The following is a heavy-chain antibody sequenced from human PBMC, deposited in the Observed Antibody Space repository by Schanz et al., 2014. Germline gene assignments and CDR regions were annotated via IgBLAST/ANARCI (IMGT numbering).Heavy chain of an antibody. CDR1: GFTFSTYG. Sequence: QVQLVESGGGVVQPGKSLRLSCAASGFTFSTYGMHWVRQAPGKGLEWVAVISYDGSRSSHAESVKGRFTISRDNSENNLYLQMNALRRDDAAVYYCARGGPYSVAWVARGGDYWGQGTQVAVSS. V-gene: IGHV3-30*03. J-gene: IGHJ4*02. CDR3: ARGGPYSVAWVARGGDY. D-gene: IGHD6-13*01. CDR2: ISYDGSRS.